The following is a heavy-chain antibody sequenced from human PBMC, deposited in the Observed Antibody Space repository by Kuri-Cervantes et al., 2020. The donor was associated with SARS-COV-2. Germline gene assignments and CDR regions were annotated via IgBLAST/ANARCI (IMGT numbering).Heavy chain of an antibody. Sequence: ASVKVSCKASGYTFTTYGITWVRQAPGKGLEWMGWISTYNANADYAQKLQGRVTMTTDTSTSIVYMELRSLRSDDTAIYYCAGGFDYGDYPYYYGMDVWGQGTTVTVSS. J-gene: IGHJ6*02. D-gene: IGHD4-17*01. CDR3: AGGFDYGDYPYYYGMDV. V-gene: IGHV1-18*04. CDR2: ISTYNANA. CDR1: GYTFTTYG.